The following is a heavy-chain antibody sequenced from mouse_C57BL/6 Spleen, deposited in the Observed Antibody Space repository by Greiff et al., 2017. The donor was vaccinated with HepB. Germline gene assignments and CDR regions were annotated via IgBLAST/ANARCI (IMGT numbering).Heavy chain of an antibody. D-gene: IGHD1-1*01. J-gene: IGHJ1*03. Sequence: EVQWVESGGGLVKPGGSLKLSCAASGFTFSSYAMSWVRQTPEKRLEWVATISDGGSYTYYPDNVKGRFTISRDNAKNNLYLQMSHLKSEDTAMYYCARGGGSSRSYWYFDVWGTGTTVTVSS. CDR3: ARGGGSSRSYWYFDV. CDR1: GFTFSSYA. CDR2: ISDGGSYT. V-gene: IGHV5-4*01.